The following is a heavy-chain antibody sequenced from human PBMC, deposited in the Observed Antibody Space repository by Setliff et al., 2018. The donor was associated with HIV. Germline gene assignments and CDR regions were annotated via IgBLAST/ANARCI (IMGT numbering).Heavy chain of an antibody. V-gene: IGHV3-21*01. CDR3: ARTSTTTGTTLNWFDP. CDR1: GFTLSTYT. D-gene: IGHD1-1*01. J-gene: IGHJ5*02. Sequence: PGESLKISCAASGFTLSTYTMNWVRQAPGKGLEWISSISSNIIYIYYADSVRGRFTISRDNAKNSLYPQMNSLRVEDTAVYYCARTSTTTGTTLNWFDPWGQGTLVTVSS. CDR2: ISSNIIYI.